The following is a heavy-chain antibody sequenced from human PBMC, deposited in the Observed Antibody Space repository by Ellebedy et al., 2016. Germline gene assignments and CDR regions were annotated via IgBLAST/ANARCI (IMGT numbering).Heavy chain of an antibody. J-gene: IGHJ6*03. CDR1: GGTFSSYA. Sequence: SVKVSCXASGGTFSSYAISWVRQAPGQGLEWMGGIIPIFGTANYAQKFQGRVTITADESTSTAYMELSSLRSEDTAVYYCAFGRLGYYYYYMDVWGKGTTVTVSS. CDR2: IIPIFGTA. CDR3: AFGRLGYYYYYMDV. D-gene: IGHD3-10*01. V-gene: IGHV1-69*13.